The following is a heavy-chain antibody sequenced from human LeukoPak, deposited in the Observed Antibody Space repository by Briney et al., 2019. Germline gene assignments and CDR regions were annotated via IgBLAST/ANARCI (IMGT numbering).Heavy chain of an antibody. Sequence: SETLSLTCAVSGGSISSGGYSWSWIRQPPGKGLEWIGYIYHSGSTYYNPSLKSRVTISVDRSKNQFSLKLSSVTAADTAVYYCVRAVAGRPWYFDLWGRGTLVTVSS. J-gene: IGHJ2*01. CDR1: GGSISSGGYS. V-gene: IGHV4-30-2*01. CDR2: IYHSGST. D-gene: IGHD6-19*01. CDR3: VRAVAGRPWYFDL.